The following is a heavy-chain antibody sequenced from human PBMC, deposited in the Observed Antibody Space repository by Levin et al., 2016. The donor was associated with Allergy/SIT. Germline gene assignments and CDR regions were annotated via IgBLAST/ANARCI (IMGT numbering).Heavy chain of an antibody. CDR3: ARGDIVRGSGIGY. J-gene: IGHJ4*02. CDR1: GFTFSSYS. D-gene: IGHD3-10*01. CDR2: ISSSSSYI. Sequence: GESLKISCAASGFTFSSYSMNWVRQAPGKGLEWVSSISSSSSYIYYADSVKGRFTISRDNAKNSLYLQMNSLRAEDTAVYYCARGDIVRGSGIGYWGQGTLVTVSS. V-gene: IGHV3-21*01.